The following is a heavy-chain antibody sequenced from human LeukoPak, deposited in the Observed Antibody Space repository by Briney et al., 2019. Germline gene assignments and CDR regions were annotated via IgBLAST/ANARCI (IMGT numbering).Heavy chain of an antibody. Sequence: PGGSLRLSCAASGFTFSSYGIHWVRQAPGKGLEWVAVISYDGSNKYYADSVKGRFTISRDNSKNTLYLQMNSLRAEDTAVYYCAKDGYCSGGSCYSETDYWGQGTLVTVSS. D-gene: IGHD2-15*01. CDR2: ISYDGSNK. CDR3: AKDGYCSGGSCYSETDY. CDR1: GFTFSSYG. J-gene: IGHJ4*02. V-gene: IGHV3-30*18.